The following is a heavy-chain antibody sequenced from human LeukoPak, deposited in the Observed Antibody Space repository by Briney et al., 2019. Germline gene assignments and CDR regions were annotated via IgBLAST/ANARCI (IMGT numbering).Heavy chain of an antibody. V-gene: IGHV1-8*01. D-gene: IGHD4-11*01. J-gene: IGHJ6*02. CDR1: GYTFTSYD. Sequence: GASVKVSCKASGYTFTSYDINWVRQATGQGLEWVGWMNHNSGNTGYAQKFQGRVTMTRNTSISTAYMELSSLRSEDTAVYYCARSVTIQNYYYYGMDVWGQGTTVTVSS. CDR3: ARSVTIQNYYYYGMDV. CDR2: MNHNSGNT.